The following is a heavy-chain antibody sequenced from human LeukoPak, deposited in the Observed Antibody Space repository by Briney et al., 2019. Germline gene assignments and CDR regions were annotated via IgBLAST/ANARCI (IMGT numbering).Heavy chain of an antibody. J-gene: IGHJ4*02. Sequence: GGSLRLSCAASGFTFSNDAMSWVRLVPGKGLEWVSAISSSGGNAYYVDSVKGRFTVSRDNNNNMLFLQVNSLRAEGTAVYYCAKGRYSYGSLTYYFDYWGQGTLVTVSS. CDR3: AKGRYSYGSLTYYFDY. D-gene: IGHD5-18*01. V-gene: IGHV3-23*01. CDR2: ISSSGGNA. CDR1: GFTFSNDA.